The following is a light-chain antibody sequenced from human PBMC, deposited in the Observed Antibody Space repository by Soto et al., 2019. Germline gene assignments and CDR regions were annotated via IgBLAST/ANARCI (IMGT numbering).Light chain of an antibody. V-gene: IGKV1-5*03. J-gene: IGKJ1*01. CDR2: KAS. CDR1: QSISSW. CDR3: QQYYSNPWT. Sequence: DIQMTQSPSTLSASVGDRVTITCRASQSISSWLAWYQQKPGKAPKGLIYKASTLESGAPSRFSGSGSGTEFTLTISSLQPDDFATYYCQQYYSNPWTFGQGTKVDIK.